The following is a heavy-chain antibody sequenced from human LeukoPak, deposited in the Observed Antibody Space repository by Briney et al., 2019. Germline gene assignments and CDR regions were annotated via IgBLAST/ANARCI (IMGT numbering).Heavy chain of an antibody. CDR2: VYSTGHT. Sequence: SETLSLTCTVSGDSLYYWGWIRQPPGKGLEWIGSVYSTGHTNYNLSLKSRVTMSIHTSKNQLSLKLTSVTAADTAMYYCARHHTSSKPIDYWGQGTLVTVSS. CDR1: GDSLYY. V-gene: IGHV4-39*01. CDR3: ARHHTSSKPIDY. J-gene: IGHJ4*02. D-gene: IGHD3-16*01.